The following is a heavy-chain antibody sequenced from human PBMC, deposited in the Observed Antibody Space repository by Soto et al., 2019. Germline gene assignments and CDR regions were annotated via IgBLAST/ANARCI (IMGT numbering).Heavy chain of an antibody. CDR2: INAGNGNT. D-gene: IGHD5-12*01. J-gene: IGHJ4*02. V-gene: IGHV1-3*01. CDR3: ARGVGLYSGYDY. CDR1: GYTFTSYA. Sequence: ASVKVSCKASGYTFTSYAMQWVRQAPGQRLEWMGWINAGNGNTKYSQKFQGRVTITRDTSASTAYMELSSLRSEDTAVYYCARGVGLYSGYDYWGQGTLVTVS.